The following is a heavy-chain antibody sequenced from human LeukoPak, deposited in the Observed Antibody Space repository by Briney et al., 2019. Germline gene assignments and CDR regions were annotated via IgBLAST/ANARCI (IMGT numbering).Heavy chain of an antibody. CDR2: INPNSGGT. D-gene: IGHD5-12*01. Sequence: ASVKVSCKASGYTFTGYYVHWVRQAPGQGLEWMGWINPNSGGTNYAQKFQGRVTMTRDTSISTTYMELRRLRSDDTAVYYCARDLGYSGYDYLFALDYWGQGTLVTVSS. J-gene: IGHJ4*02. V-gene: IGHV1-2*02. CDR3: ARDLGYSGYDYLFALDY. CDR1: GYTFTGYY.